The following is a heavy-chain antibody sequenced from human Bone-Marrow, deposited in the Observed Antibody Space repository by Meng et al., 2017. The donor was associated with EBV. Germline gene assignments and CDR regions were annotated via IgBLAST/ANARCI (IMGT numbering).Heavy chain of an antibody. J-gene: IGHJ4*02. CDR1: GYTFTSYY. V-gene: IGHV1-46*01. D-gene: IGHD5-12*01. CDR3: AMGLATDFDY. CDR2: INPSGGST. Sequence: QVQLVQSGAEVKKPGASVKASCKASGYTFTSYYMHWVRQAPGQGLEWMGIINPSGGSTSYAQKFQGRVTMTRDTSTSTVYMELSSLRSDDTAVYYCAMGLATDFDYWGQGTLVTVSS.